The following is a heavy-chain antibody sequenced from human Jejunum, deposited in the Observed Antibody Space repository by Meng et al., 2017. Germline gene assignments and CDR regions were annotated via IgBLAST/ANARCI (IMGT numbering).Heavy chain of an antibody. Sequence: GESLKISCAASGFSFTAAWMSWVRQAPGKGLEWVGHIKARADGGTTDYAAPVKDRFIMSRDDLKTTLYLQMNSLKSEDTAVYFCTDGRTLWGQGTMVT. CDR1: GFSFTAAW. CDR2: IKARADGGTT. CDR3: TDGRTL. D-gene: IGHD4-23*01. V-gene: IGHV3-15*01. J-gene: IGHJ3*01.